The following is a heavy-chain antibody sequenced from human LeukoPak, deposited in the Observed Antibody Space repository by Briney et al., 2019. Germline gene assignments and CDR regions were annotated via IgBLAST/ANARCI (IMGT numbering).Heavy chain of an antibody. J-gene: IGHJ4*02. Sequence: GGSLRLSCTVSGFTVSSNSMSWVRQAPGKGLEWVSFIYSDNTHYSDSVKGRLTISRDNSKNTLYIQMNSLKTEDTAVYYCTTDPNKYGWGREDYWGQGTLVTVSS. CDR2: IYSDNT. D-gene: IGHD3-10*01. CDR3: TTDPNKYGWGREDY. V-gene: IGHV3-53*01. CDR1: GFTVSSNS.